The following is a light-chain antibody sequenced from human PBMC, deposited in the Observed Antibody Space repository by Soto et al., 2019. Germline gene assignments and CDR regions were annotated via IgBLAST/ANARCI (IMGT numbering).Light chain of an antibody. CDR1: RNDVGGYNY. J-gene: IGLJ1*01. V-gene: IGLV2-14*04. CDR2: DVS. CDR3: SSYTSSSTLYV. Sequence: GDFLSIISTGTRNDVGGYNYVSWYQQHPGKAPKLMIYDVSNRPSGVSNRFSGSKSGNTASLTISGLQAEDEADYYCSSYTSSSTLYVFGTGTKVTV.